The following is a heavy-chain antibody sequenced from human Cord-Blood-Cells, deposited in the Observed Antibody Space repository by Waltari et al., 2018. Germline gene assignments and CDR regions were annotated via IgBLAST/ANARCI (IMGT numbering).Heavy chain of an antibody. D-gene: IGHD1-1*01. J-gene: IGHJ4*02. V-gene: IGHV3-33*01. CDR1: GFTFSSYG. CDR2: IWYDGSNK. CDR3: ARGWNYFDY. Sequence: QVQLVESGGGVVQPGRSLRLSCAASGFTFSSYGMHWVRQAPGKGLEWVGVIWYDGSNKYYADSVKGRFTISRDNSKNTLYRQMNSLRAEDTAVYYCARGWNYFDYWGQGTLVTVSS.